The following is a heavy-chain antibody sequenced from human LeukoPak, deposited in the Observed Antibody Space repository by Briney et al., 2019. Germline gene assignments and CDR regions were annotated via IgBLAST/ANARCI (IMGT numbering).Heavy chain of an antibody. D-gene: IGHD6-25*01. V-gene: IGHV1-2*02. CDR1: GYTLTELS. J-gene: IGHJ4*02. CDR3: ARDWHGSVDY. CDR2: INANSGET. Sequence: ASVKVSCKVSGYTLTELSMHWVRQAPGQGLEVMGWINANSGETYYAQKFQGRVTMTRDTSVSTVYMELTRLPSDDAAVFYCARDWHGSVDYWGQGTLVTASS.